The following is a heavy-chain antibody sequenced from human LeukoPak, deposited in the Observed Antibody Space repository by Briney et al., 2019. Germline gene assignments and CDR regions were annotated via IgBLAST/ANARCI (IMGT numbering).Heavy chain of an antibody. CDR3: ARGHILTGPLDY. CDR1: GGSISSSSYY. D-gene: IGHD3-9*01. J-gene: IGHJ4*02. CDR2: IYYSGST. Sequence: PSETLSLTCTVSGGSISSSSYYWGWIRQPPGKGLEWIGSIYYSGSTYYNPSLKSRVTISVDTSKNQFSLKLSSVTAADTAVYYCARGHILTGPLDYWGQGTLVTVSS. V-gene: IGHV4-39*07.